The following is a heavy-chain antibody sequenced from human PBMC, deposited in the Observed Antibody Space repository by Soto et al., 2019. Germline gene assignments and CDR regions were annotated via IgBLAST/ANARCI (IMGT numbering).Heavy chain of an antibody. CDR2: IYPGDSDT. CDR3: ASPRYRGGYYYYGMDV. V-gene: IGHV5-51*01. D-gene: IGHD1-1*01. CDR1: GYSFTSYW. Sequence: GESLKISCKGSGYSFTSYWIDWVRQMPGKGLEWMGIIYPGDSDTRYSPSFQGQVTISADKSISTAYLQWSSLKASDTAMYYCASPRYRGGYYYYGMDVWGQGTTVTVSS. J-gene: IGHJ6*02.